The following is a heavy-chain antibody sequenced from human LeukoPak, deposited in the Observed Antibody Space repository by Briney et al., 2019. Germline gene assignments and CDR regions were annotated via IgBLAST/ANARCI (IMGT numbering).Heavy chain of an antibody. CDR3: ARVGGIAVAGTSYDFDY. Sequence: SETLSLTCAVSGYSISSGYYWGWSRQPPGKGLEWIGSIYHSGSTYYNPSLKSRVTISVDTSKNQFSLKLSSVTAADTAVYYCARVGGIAVAGTSYDFDYWGQGTLVTVSP. CDR2: IYHSGST. V-gene: IGHV4-38-2*01. CDR1: GYSISSGYY. D-gene: IGHD6-19*01. J-gene: IGHJ4*02.